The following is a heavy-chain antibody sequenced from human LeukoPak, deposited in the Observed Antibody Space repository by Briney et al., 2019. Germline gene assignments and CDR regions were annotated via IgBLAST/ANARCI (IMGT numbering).Heavy chain of an antibody. CDR3: AKETILTGELDY. V-gene: IGHV3-11*01. D-gene: IGHD3-10*01. Sequence: GGSLRLSCAASGFSFSDYYMSWIRQAPGKGLEWISYISTSGSNIYYADSVKDRFSISRDNAKNSLYLQMNSLRTEDTALYYCAKETILTGELDYWGQGTLVTVSS. CDR1: GFSFSDYY. J-gene: IGHJ4*02. CDR2: ISTSGSNI.